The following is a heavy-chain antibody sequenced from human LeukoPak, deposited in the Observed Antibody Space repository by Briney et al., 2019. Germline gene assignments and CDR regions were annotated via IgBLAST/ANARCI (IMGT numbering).Heavy chain of an antibody. J-gene: IGHJ6*03. Sequence: SETLSLTCAVYGGSFSGYYWSWIRQPPGKGREWIGEINHMGSTNYNPSLKSRVTISVDTSKNQFSLKLSSVTAADTAVYYCARGPGYGGKWGDYYYYYYMDVWGKGTTVTVSS. V-gene: IGHV4-34*01. D-gene: IGHD4-23*01. CDR2: INHMGST. CDR1: GGSFSGYY. CDR3: ARGPGYGGKWGDYYYYYYMDV.